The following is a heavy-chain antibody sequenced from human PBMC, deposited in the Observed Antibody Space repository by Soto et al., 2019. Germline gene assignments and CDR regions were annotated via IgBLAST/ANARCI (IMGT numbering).Heavy chain of an antibody. CDR1: GFALSSDW. CDR3: ARVPVGVYGEFDP. J-gene: IGHJ5*02. V-gene: IGHV3-74*01. CDR2: INPDGIRV. Sequence: EVQLVESGGGLVQPGGSLRLSCAPSGFALSSDWMHWVRQVPGKGLVWVSRINPDGIRVDYADSVRGRFTISRDDAKNTLFLQMNSLRAEDKAVYYCARVPVGVYGEFDPWGQGTLVTVSS. D-gene: IGHD1-26*01.